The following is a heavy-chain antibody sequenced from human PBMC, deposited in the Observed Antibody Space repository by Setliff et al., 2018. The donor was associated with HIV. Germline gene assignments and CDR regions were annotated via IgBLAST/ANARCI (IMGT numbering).Heavy chain of an antibody. Sequence: PSETLSLTCAVSGYSISTAYYWGWIRQPPGKGLEWIGSVYHSGTTYYSPSLKSRVTISVDMSNNQFSLKVTSVTAADTAVYYCMRGRSITIFGVAYFDFWGQGTQVTVSS. J-gene: IGHJ4*02. CDR1: GYSISTAYY. D-gene: IGHD3-3*01. V-gene: IGHV4-38-2*01. CDR3: MRGRSITIFGVAYFDF. CDR2: VYHSGTT.